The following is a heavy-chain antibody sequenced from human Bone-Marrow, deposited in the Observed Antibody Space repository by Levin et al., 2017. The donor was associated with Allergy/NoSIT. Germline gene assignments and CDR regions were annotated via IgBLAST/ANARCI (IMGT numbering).Heavy chain of an antibody. D-gene: IGHD5-12*01. CDR2: IDNSGST. Sequence: SETLSLTCTVSGSSVSNIAYYWSWIRQPPGKGLEWIGSIDNSGSTNYNPFLKGRVTMSVDTSSNQFSLKLSSVTAADTAVYYCARVKRSGYGAFDYWGQGTLVTVSS. V-gene: IGHV4-61*08. CDR1: GSSVSNIAYY. CDR3: ARVKRSGYGAFDY. J-gene: IGHJ4*02.